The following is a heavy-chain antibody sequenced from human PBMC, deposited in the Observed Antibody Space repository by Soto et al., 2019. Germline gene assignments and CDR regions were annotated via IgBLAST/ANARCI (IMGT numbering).Heavy chain of an antibody. CDR3: VRDMTRTVVPYFDF. V-gene: IGHV1-2*02. D-gene: IGHD1-7*01. J-gene: IGHJ4*02. CDR2: INGHSGVT. CDR1: GFIFTGYY. Sequence: QVQLVQSGPEVTKPGASVKVSCKASGFIFTGYYIHWVRQAPGQRLEWMGWINGHSGVTSYSQTFQGRVTMTRDTPTTTAYMELSSLTSDDTALYYCVRDMTRTVVPYFDFWGQGTLVTVSS.